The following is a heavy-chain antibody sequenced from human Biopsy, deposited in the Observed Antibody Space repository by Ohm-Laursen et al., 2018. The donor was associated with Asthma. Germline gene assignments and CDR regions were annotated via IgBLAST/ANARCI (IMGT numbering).Heavy chain of an antibody. CDR2: ISVYNGNT. J-gene: IGHJ6*02. CDR3: ARAVDYSHYYGIDV. D-gene: IGHD3-10*01. Sequence: SVNASCKASGSTFNSAGITWARQAPGQGLEWMGWISVYNGNTKVAQKLQDRVTMITDTSTSTAYMELRSLRSDDTAVYFCARAVDYSHYYGIDVWGQGPTVTVS. V-gene: IGHV1-18*01. CDR1: GSTFNSAG.